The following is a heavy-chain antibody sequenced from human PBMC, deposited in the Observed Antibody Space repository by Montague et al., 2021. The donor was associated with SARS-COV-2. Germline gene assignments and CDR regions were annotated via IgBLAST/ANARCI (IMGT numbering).Heavy chain of an antibody. V-gene: IGHV4-4*07. J-gene: IGHJ4*02. CDR3: ARQYIGYNRRFDY. D-gene: IGHD5-12*01. CDR1: GSISGYY. Sequence: SETLSLTCTVSGSISGYYWTWIRQSAGKELEWIGRISSSGGIDYXASLKSRVTMSLDTSKIQLSLKLSSVTAADTAGYYCARQYIGYNRRFDYWGQGALVTVSP. CDR2: ISSSGGI.